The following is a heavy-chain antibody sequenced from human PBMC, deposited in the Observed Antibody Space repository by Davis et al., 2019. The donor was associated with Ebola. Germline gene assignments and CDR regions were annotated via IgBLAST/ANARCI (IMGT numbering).Heavy chain of an antibody. V-gene: IGHV3-64*01. CDR3: ARALTIFGVVIPRCGMDV. Sequence: ESLKISCAASGFTFSSYAMHWVRQAPGKGLEYVSAISSNGGSTYYANSVKGRFTISRDNSKNTLYLQMGSLRAEDMAVYYCARALTIFGVVIPRCGMDVWGQGTTVTVSS. D-gene: IGHD3-3*01. CDR2: ISSNGGST. J-gene: IGHJ6*02. CDR1: GFTFSSYA.